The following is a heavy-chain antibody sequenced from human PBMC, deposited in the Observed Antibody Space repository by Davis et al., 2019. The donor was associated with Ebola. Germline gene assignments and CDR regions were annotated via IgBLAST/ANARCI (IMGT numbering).Heavy chain of an antibody. CDR2: IYYSGST. CDR3: ARLGTTYDY. CDR1: GGSFSGHY. D-gene: IGHD1-1*01. J-gene: IGHJ4*02. Sequence: SETLSLTCAVYGGSFSGHYWGWIRQPPGKGLEWIGSIYYSGSTYYNPSLKSRVTISVDTSKNQFSLKLSSVTAADTAVYYCARLGTTYDYWGQGTLVTVSS. V-gene: IGHV4-39*01.